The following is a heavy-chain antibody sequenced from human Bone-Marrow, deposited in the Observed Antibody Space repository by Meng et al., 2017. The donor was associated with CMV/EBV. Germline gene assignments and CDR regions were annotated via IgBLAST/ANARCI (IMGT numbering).Heavy chain of an antibody. D-gene: IGHD3-22*01. V-gene: IGHV3-74*01. CDR1: GFTFNTYW. CDR3: AREYRLNYDSCGFDF. J-gene: IGHJ4*02. Sequence: GESLKIPCAASGFTFNTYWMHWVRQAPGKGLVWVSRISSDGSSTSYADSVKGRFTISRDNAKNTLYLQMNSLRAEDTAVYYCAREYRLNYDSCGFDFWGQGTLVTVSS. CDR2: ISSDGSST.